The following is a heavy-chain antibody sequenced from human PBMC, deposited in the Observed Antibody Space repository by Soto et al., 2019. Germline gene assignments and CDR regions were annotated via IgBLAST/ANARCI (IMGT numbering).Heavy chain of an antibody. CDR1: GGSISPYY. V-gene: IGHV4-59*08. Sequence: SETLSLTCTVSGGSISPYYWSWIRQPPGKGLEWVGYIYYGGSTSYNPSLKSRITISLETSKSQISLRLSSVTAADTAVYYCARGRLAAAGTFDYWGQGTLVTVS. D-gene: IGHD6-13*01. CDR2: IYYGGST. J-gene: IGHJ4*02. CDR3: ARGRLAAAGTFDY.